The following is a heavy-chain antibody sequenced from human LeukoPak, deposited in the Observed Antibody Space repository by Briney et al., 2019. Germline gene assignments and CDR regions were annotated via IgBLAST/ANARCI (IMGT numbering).Heavy chain of an antibody. V-gene: IGHV3-33*01. CDR1: GFIFSSFG. CDR3: ARYSSGFLDS. J-gene: IGHJ4*02. Sequence: GGSLRLSCAASGFIFSSFGMHWVREAPGKGLEGVAVIWSDGSNKYYADSVKGRFTISRDNSKNTLYLQMNSLRAEDTAVYYCARYSSGFLDSWGQGTLVTVSS. D-gene: IGHD6-19*01. CDR2: IWSDGSNK.